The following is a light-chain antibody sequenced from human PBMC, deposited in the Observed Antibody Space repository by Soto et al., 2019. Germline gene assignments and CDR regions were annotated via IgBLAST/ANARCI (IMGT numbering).Light chain of an antibody. V-gene: IGLV4-69*01. Sequence: QLVLTQSPSASASLGASVKFTCTLSSGHSNYVIAWHQQQPEKGPRYLMKLNNDGSHSKGDGIPDRFSGSSSGAERYLTISRLQSEDEADYYCQTWDTGIRVFGGGTQLTVL. CDR2: LNNDGSH. CDR3: QTWDTGIRV. J-gene: IGLJ2*01. CDR1: SGHSNYV.